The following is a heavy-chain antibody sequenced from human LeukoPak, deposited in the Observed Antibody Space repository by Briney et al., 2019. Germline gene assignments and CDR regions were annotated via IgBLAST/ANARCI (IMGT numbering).Heavy chain of an antibody. J-gene: IGHJ4*02. D-gene: IGHD4-11*01. CDR3: ARDRDYSDYSPSEY. CDR2: ISAYNGNT. V-gene: IGHV1-18*01. CDR1: GYTFTSYG. Sequence: ASVKVSCKASGYTFTSYGISWVRQAPGQGLEWMGWISAYNGNTNYAQKLQGRVTMTTDTSTSTAYMELRSLRSDDTAVYYCARDRDYSDYSPSEYWGQGTLVTVSS.